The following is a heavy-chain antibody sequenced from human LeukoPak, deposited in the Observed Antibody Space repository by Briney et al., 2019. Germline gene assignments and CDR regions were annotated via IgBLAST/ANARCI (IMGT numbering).Heavy chain of an antibody. CDR3: AKRYCSSTSCYPDAFDI. J-gene: IGHJ3*02. CDR2: ISGSGGST. Sequence: GGSLRLSCAASGFTFSSYAMSWVRQAPGKGLEWVSAISGSGGSTYYADSVKGRLTISRDNSKNTLYLQMNSLRAEDTAVYYCAKRYCSSTSCYPDAFDIWGQGTMVTVSS. CDR1: GFTFSSYA. D-gene: IGHD2-2*01. V-gene: IGHV3-23*01.